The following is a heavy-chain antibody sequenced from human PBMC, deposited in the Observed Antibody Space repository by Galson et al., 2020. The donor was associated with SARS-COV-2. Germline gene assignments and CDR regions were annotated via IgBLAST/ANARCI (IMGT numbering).Heavy chain of an antibody. Sequence: GESLKISCAASGFTFTNAWMSWVRQAPGTGPEWVGRIKSKTDGGTTDYAAPVKGRFTISRDDSKNTLYLQMSSLKTEDTAVYYCTTDLRWEIVPFWDWGQGTLVTVSS. CDR3: TTDLRWEIVPFWD. D-gene: IGHD1-26*01. CDR2: IKSKTDGGTT. V-gene: IGHV3-15*01. CDR1: GFTFTNAW. J-gene: IGHJ4*02.